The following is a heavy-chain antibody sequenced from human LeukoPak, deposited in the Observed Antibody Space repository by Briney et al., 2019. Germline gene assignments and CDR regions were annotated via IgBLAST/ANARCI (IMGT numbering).Heavy chain of an antibody. CDR1: GGSISSGGYY. CDR2: IYYSGST. J-gene: IGHJ4*02. CDR3: ARDKSGTGTTRIFDY. Sequence: SQTLSLTCTVSGGSISSGGYYWSWIRQHPGKGLEWIGYIYYSGSTYYNPSLKSRVTISVDTSKNQFSLKLSSVTAADTAVYYCARDKSGTGTTRIFDYWGQGTLVTVSS. V-gene: IGHV4-31*03. D-gene: IGHD1-7*01.